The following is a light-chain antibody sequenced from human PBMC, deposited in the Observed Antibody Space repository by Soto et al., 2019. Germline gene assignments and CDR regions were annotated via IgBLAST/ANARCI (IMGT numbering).Light chain of an antibody. CDR2: DVS. V-gene: IGLV2-14*03. CDR1: SSDVGGYNF. J-gene: IGLJ1*01. Sequence: QSALTQPASVSGSPGQSITISCTGTSSDVGGYNFVSWYQHHPGKAPKLIIYDVSNRPSGVSNRFSGSKSGNTASLTISGLQAEDEAAYYCTSYTSSLTYVFGTGTKLTVL. CDR3: TSYTSSLTYV.